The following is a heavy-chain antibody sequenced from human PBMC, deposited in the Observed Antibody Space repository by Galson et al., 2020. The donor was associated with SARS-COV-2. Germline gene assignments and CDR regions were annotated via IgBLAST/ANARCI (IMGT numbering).Heavy chain of an antibody. CDR2: ISYDGSNK. Sequence: GGSLRLSCAASGFTFSSYAMHWVRQAPGKGLEWVAVISYDGSNKYYADSVKGRFTISRDNSKNTLYLQMNSLRAEDTAVYYCARHCGGDCYWAPSFDYWGQGTLVTVSS. CDR3: ARHCGGDCYWAPSFDY. J-gene: IGHJ4*02. D-gene: IGHD2-21*02. V-gene: IGHV3-30-3*01. CDR1: GFTFSSYA.